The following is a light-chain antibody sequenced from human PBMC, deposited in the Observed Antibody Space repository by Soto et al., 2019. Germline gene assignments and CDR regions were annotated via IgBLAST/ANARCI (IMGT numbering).Light chain of an antibody. CDR3: AAWDDSLNAYV. J-gene: IGLJ1*01. Sequence: QSVLTQPPSVSEAPRQRVTISCSESSSNIGNNAVNWYQQLPGKAPKLLIYYDDLLPSGVSDRFSGSKSGTSASLAISGLQSEDEADYYCAAWDDSLNAYVFGTGTKVTVL. V-gene: IGLV1-36*01. CDR2: YDD. CDR1: SSNIGNNA.